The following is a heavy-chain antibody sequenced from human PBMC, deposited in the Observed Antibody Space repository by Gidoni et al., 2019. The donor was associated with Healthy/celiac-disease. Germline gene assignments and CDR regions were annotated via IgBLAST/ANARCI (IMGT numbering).Heavy chain of an antibody. V-gene: IGHV3-30-3*01. CDR3: ARETANSDAFDI. Sequence: QVHLVESGGGVVQPARSLRLPCAAPGLTFSSYAMHWVRQAPGKGLEWVAVISYDGSNKYYADSVKGRFTISRDNSKNTLYLQMNSLRAEDTAVYYCARETANSDAFDIWGQGTMVTVSS. CDR1: GLTFSSYA. J-gene: IGHJ3*02. CDR2: ISYDGSNK. D-gene: IGHD1-1*01.